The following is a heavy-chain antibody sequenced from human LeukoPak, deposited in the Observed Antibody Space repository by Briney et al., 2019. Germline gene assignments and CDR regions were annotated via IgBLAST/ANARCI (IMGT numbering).Heavy chain of an antibody. CDR3: ATHSYYYGSGSYPHYLDY. CDR1: GFTFEDNG. CDR2: LNWNGGST. Sequence: GGSLRLSCAASGFTFEDNGMSWVRQAPGKGLEWVSGLNWNGGSTGYADSVKGRFTISRDNARNSLYLQMNSLRTEDTTLYYCATHSYYYGSGSYPHYLDYWGQGTLVTVSA. D-gene: IGHD3-10*01. V-gene: IGHV3-20*04. J-gene: IGHJ4*02.